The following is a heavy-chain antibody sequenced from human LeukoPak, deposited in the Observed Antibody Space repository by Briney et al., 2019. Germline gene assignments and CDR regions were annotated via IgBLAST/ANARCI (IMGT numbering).Heavy chain of an antibody. J-gene: IGHJ3*02. CDR1: GFTFSDYY. V-gene: IGHV3-11*04. CDR3: ARIGLYTSSWYFDI. CDR2: ISSRGTTI. D-gene: IGHD6-13*01. Sequence: GGSLRLSCAVSGFTFSDYYMSWIRQAPGKGLEWVSYISSRGTTIYYPDSVKGRFTISRDNAKNTLYLQVNSLRAEDTAVYYCARIGLYTSSWYFDIWGQGTMVTVSS.